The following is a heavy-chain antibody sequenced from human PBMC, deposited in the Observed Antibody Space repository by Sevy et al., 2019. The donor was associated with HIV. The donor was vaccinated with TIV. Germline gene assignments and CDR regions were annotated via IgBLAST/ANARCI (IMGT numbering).Heavy chain of an antibody. J-gene: IGHJ6*02. CDR3: ARAEVPTTKGWLGNYYYYGMDV. CDR1: GGSISSYY. V-gene: IGHV4-59*01. D-gene: IGHD1-26*01. CDR2: IYYSGST. Sequence: SETLSLTCTVSGGSISSYYWSWIRQPPGKGLEWVGYIYYSGSTNYNPSLKSRVTISVDTSKNQCSLKLSSVTAADTAVYYCARAEVPTTKGWLGNYYYYGMDVWGQGTTVTVSS.